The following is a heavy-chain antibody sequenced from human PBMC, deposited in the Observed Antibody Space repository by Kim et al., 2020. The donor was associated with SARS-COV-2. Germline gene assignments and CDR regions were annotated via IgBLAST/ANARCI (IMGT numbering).Heavy chain of an antibody. J-gene: IGHJ3*02. Sequence: SETLSLTCAVYGGSFSGYYWSWIRQPPGKGLEWIGEINHSGSTNYNPSLKSRVTISVDTSKNQFSLKLSSVTAADTAVYYCARPGSYYNVIDAFDIWGQGTMVTVSS. CDR3: ARPGSYYNVIDAFDI. CDR1: GGSFSGYY. CDR2: INHSGST. D-gene: IGHD3-10*01. V-gene: IGHV4-34*01.